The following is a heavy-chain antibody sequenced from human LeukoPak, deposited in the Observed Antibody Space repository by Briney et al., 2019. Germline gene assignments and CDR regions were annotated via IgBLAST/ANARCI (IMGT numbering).Heavy chain of an antibody. CDR3: ARDFKRKEWFGDRNWFDP. CDR2: IYNSGST. D-gene: IGHD3-10*01. V-gene: IGHV4-4*07. Sequence: SETLSLTCTVSGGSISSYYWSWIRQPAGKGLEWIGRIYNSGSTNYNPSLKSRVTMSVDTSKNQFSLKLSSVTAADTAVYYCARDFKRKEWFGDRNWFDPWGQGTLVTVSS. CDR1: GGSISSYY. J-gene: IGHJ5*02.